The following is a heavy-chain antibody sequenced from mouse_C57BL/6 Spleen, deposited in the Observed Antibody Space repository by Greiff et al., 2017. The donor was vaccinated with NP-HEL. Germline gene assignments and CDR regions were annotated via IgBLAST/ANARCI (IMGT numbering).Heavy chain of an antibody. CDR1: GYAFSSYW. Sequence: QVQLKESGAELVKPGASVKISCKASGYAFSSYWMNWVKQRPGKGLEWIGQIYPGDGDTNYNGKFKGKATLTADKSSSTAYMQLSSLTSEDSAVYFCAREGGTMIKQDYFDYWGQGTTLTVSS. CDR3: AREGGTMIKQDYFDY. D-gene: IGHD2-4*01. CDR2: IYPGDGDT. J-gene: IGHJ2*01. V-gene: IGHV1-80*01.